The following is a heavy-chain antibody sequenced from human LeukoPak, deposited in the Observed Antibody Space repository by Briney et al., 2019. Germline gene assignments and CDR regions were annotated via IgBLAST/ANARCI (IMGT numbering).Heavy chain of an antibody. V-gene: IGHV3-23*01. D-gene: IGHD1-7*01. J-gene: IGHJ4*02. CDR1: VVTFSSYA. Sequence: GGSLRLSCAASVVTFSSYAMSCVRETPGKGRGWVSAISGYGGTEYCGDSVRVRFISYRDNSKNTLFVQMNSLRAEDTAVYYCAKSKGGTTGYYFDYWGQGTLVSVSS. CDR2: ISGYGGTE. CDR3: AKSKGGTTGYYFDY.